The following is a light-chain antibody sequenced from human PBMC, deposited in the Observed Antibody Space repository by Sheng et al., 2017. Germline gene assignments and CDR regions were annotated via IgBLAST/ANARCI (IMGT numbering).Light chain of an antibody. Sequence: SYELTQPPSVSVSPGQTASITCSGDKLGINMLAGISRSQATSPVLVIYQDSKRPSGIPERFSGSNSGNTATLTISGTQAMDEADYYCQAWDSSTLYVFGTGTKVTVL. CDR2: QDS. J-gene: IGLJ1*01. V-gene: IGLV3-1*01. CDR3: QAWDSSTLYV. CDR1: KLGIN.